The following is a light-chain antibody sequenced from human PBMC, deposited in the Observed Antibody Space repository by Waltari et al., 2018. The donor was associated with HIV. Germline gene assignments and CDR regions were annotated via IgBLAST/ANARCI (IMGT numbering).Light chain of an antibody. CDR1: SSNIGARYD. J-gene: IGLJ2*01. CDR3: QSFDSVVTSSV. Sequence: QSMLTQPPSVSGAPGQRVTISCSGSSSNIGARYDVHWYQHIPGTAPKLLIYESTNRPSGVPDRFPASTSGTSASLAITGLQAEDEADYYCQSFDSVVTSSVFGGGTKLTVL. CDR2: EST. V-gene: IGLV1-40*01.